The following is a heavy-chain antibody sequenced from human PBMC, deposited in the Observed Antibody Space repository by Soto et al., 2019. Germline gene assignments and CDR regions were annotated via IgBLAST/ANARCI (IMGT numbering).Heavy chain of an antibody. V-gene: IGHV4-31*02. J-gene: IGHJ4*02. CDR1: GASISSGHYY. Sequence: QVQLQESGPGLVKPSQTLSLTCSVSGASISSGHYYWSWIRQLPGKGLEWIGYIYTSGNTFYNPSLKRRVTISIDTSKNRFSLNLTSVTAADTALYYCAREVVAITNFIEYWGQGTLFTVSS. CDR2: IYTSGNT. CDR3: AREVVAITNFIEY. D-gene: IGHD5-12*01.